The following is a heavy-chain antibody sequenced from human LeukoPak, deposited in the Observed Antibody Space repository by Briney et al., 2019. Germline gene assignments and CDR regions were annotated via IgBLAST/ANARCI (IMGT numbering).Heavy chain of an antibody. Sequence: ASVKVSCKASGYTFTSYGISWVRRAPGQGLEWMGWISAYNGNTNYAQKLQGRVTMTTDTSTSTAYMELRSLRSDDTAVYYCARAYCGGDCYSYHGPQMMENWYFDLWGRGTLVTVSS. CDR2: ISAYNGNT. V-gene: IGHV1-18*01. CDR3: ARAYCGGDCYSYHGPQMMENWYFDL. D-gene: IGHD2-21*02. J-gene: IGHJ2*01. CDR1: GYTFTSYG.